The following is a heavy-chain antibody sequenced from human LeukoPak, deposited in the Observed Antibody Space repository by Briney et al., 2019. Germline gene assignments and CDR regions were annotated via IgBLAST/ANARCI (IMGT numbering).Heavy chain of an antibody. D-gene: IGHD2-2*03. CDR1: GYTFTSYY. CDR2: INPSGGST. J-gene: IGHJ5*02. CDR3: ARSLRMDNWFDP. V-gene: IGHV1-46*01. Sequence: ASVKVSCKASGYTFTSYYMHWVRQAPGQGLEWMGIINPSGGSTSYAQKLQGRVTMTRDTSTSTVYMELSSLRSEDTAVYYCARSLRMDNWFDPWGQGTLVTVSS.